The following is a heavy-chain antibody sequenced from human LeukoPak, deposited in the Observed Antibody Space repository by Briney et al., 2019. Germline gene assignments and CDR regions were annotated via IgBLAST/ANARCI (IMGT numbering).Heavy chain of an antibody. D-gene: IGHD2-2*01. Sequence: SETLSLTCTVSGGSISSSSYYWGWIRQPPGKGLEWIGSIYYSGSTYYNPSLKSRVTMSVDTSKNQFSLKLTSVTAADTAVYYCARYFCSSNTCYYFDYWGQGALVTVSS. V-gene: IGHV4-39*07. CDR2: IYYSGST. CDR3: ARYFCSSNTCYYFDY. J-gene: IGHJ4*02. CDR1: GGSISSSSYY.